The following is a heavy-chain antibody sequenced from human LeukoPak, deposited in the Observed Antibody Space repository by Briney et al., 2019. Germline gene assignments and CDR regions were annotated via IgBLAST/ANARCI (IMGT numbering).Heavy chain of an antibody. CDR1: GDSISNYY. CDR2: IYTSGST. J-gene: IGHJ4*02. CDR3: ARVSLVRGAPDYYFDY. D-gene: IGHD3-10*01. V-gene: IGHV4-4*07. Sequence: SETLSLTCTVSGDSISNYYWSWIRQPAGKGLEWIGRIYTSGSTNYNPSLKSRVTMSVDTSKNQFSLKLSSVTAAGTAVYYCARVSLVRGAPDYYFDYWGQGTLVTVSS.